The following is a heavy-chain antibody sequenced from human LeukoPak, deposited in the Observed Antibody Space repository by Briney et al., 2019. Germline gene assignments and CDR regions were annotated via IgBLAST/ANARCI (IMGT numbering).Heavy chain of an antibody. D-gene: IGHD6-13*01. Sequence: PGASVKVSCKASGYTFTGYYMHWVRQAPGQGLEWMGWINPNSGGTNYAQKFQGRVTMTRDTSISTAYMELSRLRSDDTAVYYCARGRIAAAGTGPYDYYYYMDVWGKGTTVTVSS. CDR3: ARGRIAAAGTGPYDYYYYMDV. CDR1: GYTFTGYY. J-gene: IGHJ6*03. V-gene: IGHV1-2*02. CDR2: INPNSGGT.